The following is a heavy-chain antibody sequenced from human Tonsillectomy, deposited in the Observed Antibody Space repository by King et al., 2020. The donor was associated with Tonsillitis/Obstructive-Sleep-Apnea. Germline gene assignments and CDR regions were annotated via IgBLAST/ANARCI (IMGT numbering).Heavy chain of an antibody. CDR2: ISSDGKNK. Sequence: VQLVESGGGVVQPGRSLRLSCAASGFTLSSSGIHWVRQGPGKGLEWVAVISSDGKNKYYADSVKGRFTISKDNSKNTLYLQMNSLKTEDTAVYYCAQDRSYSWSFDYWGQGTLVTVSS. CDR3: AQDRSYSWSFDY. J-gene: IGHJ4*02. D-gene: IGHD6-13*01. CDR1: GFTLSSSG. V-gene: IGHV3-30*18.